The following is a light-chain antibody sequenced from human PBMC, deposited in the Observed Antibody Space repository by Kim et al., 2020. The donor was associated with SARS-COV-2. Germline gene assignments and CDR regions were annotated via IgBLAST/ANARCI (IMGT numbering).Light chain of an antibody. Sequence: EIVLTQSPGTLSLSPGERVTLSCTASQTISHNYLAWYQQKPGQAPRVLMYGASYRAVGVPDRFRGNGSGTDFTLTISRLEPEDFAVYYCQHYGTSPFTFGQGTRLEIK. J-gene: IGKJ5*01. CDR1: QTISHNY. CDR3: QHYGTSPFT. V-gene: IGKV3-20*01. CDR2: GAS.